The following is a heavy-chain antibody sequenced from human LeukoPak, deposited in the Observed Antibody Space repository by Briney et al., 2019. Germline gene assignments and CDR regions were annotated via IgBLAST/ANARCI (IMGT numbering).Heavy chain of an antibody. CDR3: AKYAMVRGVIKSYYFDY. D-gene: IGHD3-10*01. Sequence: GGSLRLSCAASGFTFSSYSMNWVRQAPGKGLEWVSAISGSGGSTYYADSVKGRLTISRDNSKNTLYLQMNSLRAEDTAVYYCAKYAMVRGVIKSYYFDYWGQGTLVTVSS. J-gene: IGHJ4*02. CDR2: ISGSGGST. CDR1: GFTFSSYS. V-gene: IGHV3-23*01.